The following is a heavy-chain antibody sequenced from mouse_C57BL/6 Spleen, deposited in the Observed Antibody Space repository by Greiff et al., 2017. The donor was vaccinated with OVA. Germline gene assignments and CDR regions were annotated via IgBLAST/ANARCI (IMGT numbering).Heavy chain of an antibody. V-gene: IGHV6-6*01. J-gene: IGHJ4*01. CDR2: IRNKANNHAT. CDR3: TREGIYYYGSSYAMDY. CDR1: GFTFSDAW. Sequence: EVKLVESGGGLVQPGGSMKLSCAASGFTFSDAWMDWVRQSPEKGLEWVAEIRNKANNHATYYAESVKGRFTISRDDSKSSVYLQMNSLRAEDTGIYYCTREGIYYYGSSYAMDYWGQGTSVTVSS. D-gene: IGHD1-1*01.